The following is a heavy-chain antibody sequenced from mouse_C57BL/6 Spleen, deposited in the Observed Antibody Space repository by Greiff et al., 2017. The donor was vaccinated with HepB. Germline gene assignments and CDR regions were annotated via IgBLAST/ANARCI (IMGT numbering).Heavy chain of an antibody. CDR3: AREAPLITTTDY. V-gene: IGHV1-59*01. D-gene: IGHD1-1*01. J-gene: IGHJ2*01. CDR1: GYTFTSYW. CDR2: IDPSDSYT. Sequence: QVQLQQPGAELVRPGPSVKLSCKASGYTFTSYWMHWVKQRPGQGLEWIGVIDPSDSYTNYNQKFKGKATLTVDTSSSTAYMQLSSLTSEDSAVYYCAREAPLITTTDYWGQGTTLTVSS.